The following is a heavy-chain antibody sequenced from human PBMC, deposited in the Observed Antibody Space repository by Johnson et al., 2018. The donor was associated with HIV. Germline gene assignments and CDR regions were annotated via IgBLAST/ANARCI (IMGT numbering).Heavy chain of an antibody. Sequence: QVQLVESGGGVVQPGGSLRLSCVASGFTFSSYGMHWVRQVPGNGLEWVTFIQYDGTNKYYADSVKGRFTISRDNSKNTLYVQMYSLRAEDTAVYYCAKDLPDPKTHAVDIWGQGTMVTVSS. CDR1: GFTFSSYG. J-gene: IGHJ3*02. CDR2: IQYDGTNK. V-gene: IGHV3-30*02. CDR3: AKDLPDPKTHAVDI.